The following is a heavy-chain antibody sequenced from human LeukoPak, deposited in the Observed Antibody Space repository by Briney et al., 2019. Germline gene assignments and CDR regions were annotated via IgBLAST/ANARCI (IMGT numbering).Heavy chain of an antibody. V-gene: IGHV3-23*01. CDR2: ISHNGDTT. Sequence: GGSLRLSCAASGLSFRDYAMSWVRQAPGKGLEWVSVISHNGDTTRYADSVKGRFTISRDNSKNTLYLQMNSLRAEDTAVYYCAKDGDSSRIGDYYGMDVWGQGTTVTVSS. J-gene: IGHJ6*02. CDR3: AKDGDSSRIGDYYGMDV. CDR1: GLSFRDYA. D-gene: IGHD6-13*01.